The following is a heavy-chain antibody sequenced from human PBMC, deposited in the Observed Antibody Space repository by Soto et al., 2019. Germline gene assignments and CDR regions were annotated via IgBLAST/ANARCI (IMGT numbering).Heavy chain of an antibody. CDR1: GGSISSSNW. Sequence: QVQLQESGPGLVKPSGTLSLTCAVSGGSISSSNWWSWVRQPPGKGLEWIGEIFHSGSTNYNPSLKRRVTISVDKSKIQFSLKLSSVTAADTAVYYCARVGLWWGDWTYGMDVWGQGTTVTVSS. CDR3: ARVGLWWGDWTYGMDV. CDR2: IFHSGST. J-gene: IGHJ6*02. D-gene: IGHD2-21*01. V-gene: IGHV4-4*02.